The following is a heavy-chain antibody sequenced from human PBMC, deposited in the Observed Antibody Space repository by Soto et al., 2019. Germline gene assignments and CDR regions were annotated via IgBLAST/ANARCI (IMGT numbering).Heavy chain of an antibody. J-gene: IGHJ4*02. Sequence: SETLSLTCAVYGGSFSGYYWSWIRQPPGKGLEWIGEINHSGSTNYNPSLKSRVTISVDTSKNQFSLKLNSGTAADTAVYYCARGDFMFDYWGQGTLVTVSS. CDR1: GGSFSGYY. CDR3: ARGDFMFDY. V-gene: IGHV4-34*01. CDR2: INHSGST.